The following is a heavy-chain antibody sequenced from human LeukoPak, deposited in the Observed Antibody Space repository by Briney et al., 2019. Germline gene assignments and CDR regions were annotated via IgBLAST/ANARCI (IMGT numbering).Heavy chain of an antibody. CDR2: INPNSGGT. CDR1: GYTFTGYY. Sequence: ASVKVSCKASGYTFTGYYMHWVRQAPGQGLEWMGWINPNSGGTNYAQKFQGRVTMTRDTSISTAYMELCRLRSVDTAVYYCARDGQYYDFWSGYPEVPPYGMDVWGQGTTVTVSS. CDR3: ARDGQYYDFWSGYPEVPPYGMDV. J-gene: IGHJ6*02. D-gene: IGHD3-3*01. V-gene: IGHV1-2*02.